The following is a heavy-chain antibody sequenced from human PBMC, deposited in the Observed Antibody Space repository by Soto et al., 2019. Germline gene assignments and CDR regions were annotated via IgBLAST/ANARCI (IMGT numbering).Heavy chain of an antibody. CDR3: ARGVEMATIFANWYFDL. V-gene: IGHV4-4*02. D-gene: IGHD5-12*01. CDR2: IYHSGST. J-gene: IGHJ2*01. Sequence: QVQLQESGPGLVKPSGTLSLTCAVSGGSISSSNWWSWVRQPPGKGLEWIGEIYHSGSTNYNPSLKSRVTISVDTSKNQFSLKLSSVTAADTAVYYCARGVEMATIFANWYFDLWGRGTLVTVSS. CDR1: GGSISSSNW.